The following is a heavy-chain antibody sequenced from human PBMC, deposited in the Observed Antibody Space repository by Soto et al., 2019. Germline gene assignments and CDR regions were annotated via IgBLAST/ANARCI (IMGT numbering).Heavy chain of an antibody. CDR3: ARTTAAIHLNY. CDR1: GGSLSGNY. CDR2: THHSGST. V-gene: IGHV4-34*01. Sequence: HAQLQQWGTGLLKPSETLSLTCAVYGGSLSGNYWGWIRQPPGKGLEWIGETHHSGSTAYNPSLKSRVTISVDTSRNQFSLKLNSVTAADTAVYYCARTTAAIHLNYWSQGTLVTVSS. D-gene: IGHD2-21*02. J-gene: IGHJ4*02.